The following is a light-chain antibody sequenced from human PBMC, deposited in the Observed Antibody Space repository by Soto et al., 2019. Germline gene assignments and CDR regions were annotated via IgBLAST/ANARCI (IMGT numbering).Light chain of an antibody. J-gene: IGKJ5*01. CDR3: QQYGSSRIT. V-gene: IGKV3-20*01. Sequence: ERVMTQSPATLSASPGERVTLSCRASQSVTNSYVAWYQQQLGQAPRLLIYGASIRATGIPDRFSGSGSGTDFTLTISRLEPEDFAVYYCQQYGSSRITFGQGTRLEI. CDR1: QSVTNSY. CDR2: GAS.